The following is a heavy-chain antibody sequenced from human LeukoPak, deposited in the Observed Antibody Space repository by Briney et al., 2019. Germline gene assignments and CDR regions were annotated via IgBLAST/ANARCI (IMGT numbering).Heavy chain of an antibody. CDR1: GFTFSSYW. CDR2: INSDGSST. Sequence: QPGGSLRLSCAASGFTFSSYWMHWVRQAPGRGLVWVSRINSDGSSTSYADSVKGRFTISRDNAKNTLYLQMNSLRAEDTAVYYCARGGYCSGGSCYFPFDYWGQGTLVTVSS. J-gene: IGHJ4*02. CDR3: ARGGYCSGGSCYFPFDY. V-gene: IGHV3-74*01. D-gene: IGHD2-15*01.